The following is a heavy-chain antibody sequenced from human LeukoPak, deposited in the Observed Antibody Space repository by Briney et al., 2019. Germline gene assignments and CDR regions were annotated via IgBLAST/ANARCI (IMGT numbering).Heavy chain of an antibody. Sequence: SVKVSCKASGGTFSSYAISWVRQAPGQGLEWVGRIIPIFGIANYAQKFQGTVTITTDESTRTAYMELSSLRAEDTAVYYCAREFGSGGDFWSGYYRSSFAFDIWGQGTMVTVSS. CDR3: AREFGSGGDFWSGYYRSSFAFDI. D-gene: IGHD3-3*01. V-gene: IGHV1-69*05. CDR1: GGTFSSYA. CDR2: IIPIFGIA. J-gene: IGHJ3*02.